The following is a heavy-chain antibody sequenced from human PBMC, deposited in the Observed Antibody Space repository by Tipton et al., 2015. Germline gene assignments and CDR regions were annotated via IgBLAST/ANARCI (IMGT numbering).Heavy chain of an antibody. CDR1: GGSVTIGAFY. CDR3: ARGGYSGFEWSNWFDP. CDR2: IYPSGST. V-gene: IGHV4-61*08. D-gene: IGHD5-12*01. J-gene: IGHJ5*02. Sequence: TLSLTCTVSGGSVTIGAFYWSWLRRPSGKGLEWIGHIYPSGSTTYNPSLKSRVTISVDRSKNQFSLELSAVTAADTAVYYCARGGYSGFEWSNWFDPWGQGTLVFVSS.